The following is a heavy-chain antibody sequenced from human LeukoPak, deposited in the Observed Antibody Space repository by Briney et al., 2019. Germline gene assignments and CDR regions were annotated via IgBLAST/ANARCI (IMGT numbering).Heavy chain of an antibody. CDR3: VGQGDFWTYFDC. V-gene: IGHV5-51*01. CDR2: IYPGDSDT. J-gene: IGHJ4*02. Sequence: AEWLKISSKGSAYSFTSYWIGWVGHMSPKGLEWMGIIYPGDSDTRYSPSFQGQVTISADKSISTAYLQWNSLKAADTAMYYCVGQGDFWTYFDCWGQGTLVTVSS. CDR1: AYSFTSYW. D-gene: IGHD3/OR15-3a*01.